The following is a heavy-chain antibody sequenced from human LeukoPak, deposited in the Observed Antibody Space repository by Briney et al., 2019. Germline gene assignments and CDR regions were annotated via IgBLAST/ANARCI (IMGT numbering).Heavy chain of an antibody. CDR3: ARAYGDYVYYYYYMDV. D-gene: IGHD4-17*01. CDR1: GFTFSIYS. J-gene: IGHJ6*03. Sequence: PGGSLRLSCAASGFTFSIYSMNWVRQSPGKGLEWVSYISGGSSTIYYADSVKGRFTISRDNAKNSPYLQMNSLRAEDTAVYYCARAYGDYVYYYYYMDVWGKGTTVTVSS. V-gene: IGHV3-48*04. CDR2: ISGGSSTI.